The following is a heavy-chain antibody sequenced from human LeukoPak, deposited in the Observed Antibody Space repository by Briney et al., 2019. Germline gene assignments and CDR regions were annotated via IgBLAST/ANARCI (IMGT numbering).Heavy chain of an antibody. V-gene: IGHV3-48*04. D-gene: IGHD1-26*01. CDR2: ISSSSSTI. Sequence: SGGSLRLSCAASGFTFSSYSMNWVRQAPGKGLEWFSFISSSSSTIYYADSVKGRFTISRDNAKNSLYLQMNSLRAEDTAVYYCARDRGGSYSAIDYWGQGTLVTVSS. CDR3: ARDRGGSYSAIDY. J-gene: IGHJ4*02. CDR1: GFTFSSYS.